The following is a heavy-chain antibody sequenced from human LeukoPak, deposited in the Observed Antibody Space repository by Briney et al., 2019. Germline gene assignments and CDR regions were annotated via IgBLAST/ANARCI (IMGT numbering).Heavy chain of an antibody. Sequence: SETLSLTCTVSGGSISNYYWSWIRQPPGKGLEWIGYIYYTGTTNYSPSLESRVTISVDTSKNQFSLKLSSVTAADTAVYYCARHAYSYGRNWFDPWGQGTLVTVSS. V-gene: IGHV4-59*08. CDR3: ARHAYSYGRNWFDP. CDR1: GGSISNYY. CDR2: IYYTGTT. D-gene: IGHD5-18*01. J-gene: IGHJ5*02.